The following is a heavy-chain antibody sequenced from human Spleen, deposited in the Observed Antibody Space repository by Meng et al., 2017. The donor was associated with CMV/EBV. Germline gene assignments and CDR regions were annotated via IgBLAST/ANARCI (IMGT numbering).Heavy chain of an antibody. Sequence: GGSLRLSCAASEFTFSNYAMSWVRQAPGRGLAWVSAITASGGSTYYADSVKGRFTVSRDNSKNTLYLRMSSLRAEDTALYYCAKAFSASWYREYYDDWGQGTLVTVSS. CDR3: AKAFSASWYREYYDD. V-gene: IGHV3-23*01. CDR2: ITASGGST. CDR1: EFTFSNYA. D-gene: IGHD6-13*01. J-gene: IGHJ4*02.